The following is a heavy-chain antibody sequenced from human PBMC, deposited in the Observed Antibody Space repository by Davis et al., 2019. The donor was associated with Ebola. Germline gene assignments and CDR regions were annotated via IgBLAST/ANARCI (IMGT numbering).Heavy chain of an antibody. J-gene: IGHJ3*02. D-gene: IGHD1-26*01. V-gene: IGHV1-69*05. Sequence: SVTVSCKASLGTFSHYAINWVRQAPGQGLEWMAGIIPIFGTANYAQKLQGRVTMTTDTSTSTAYMELRSLRSDDTAVYYCARRRIVGATLVTSDAFDIWGQGTMVTVSS. CDR3: ARRRIVGATLVTSDAFDI. CDR2: IIPIFGTA. CDR1: LGTFSHYA.